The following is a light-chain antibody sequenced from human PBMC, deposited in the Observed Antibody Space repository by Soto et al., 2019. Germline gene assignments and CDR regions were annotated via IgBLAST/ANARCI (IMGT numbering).Light chain of an antibody. Sequence: EIVLTQSPGTLSLSPGERATLSCRASQSVSSSYLAWYQQKPGQAPRLLICGASSRATGIPDRFSGSGSGTDFTLTINRLEPEDFAVYYCQQYGSSPLFTFGPGTKVDIK. CDR2: GAS. CDR3: QQYGSSPLFT. CDR1: QSVSSSY. J-gene: IGKJ3*01. V-gene: IGKV3-20*01.